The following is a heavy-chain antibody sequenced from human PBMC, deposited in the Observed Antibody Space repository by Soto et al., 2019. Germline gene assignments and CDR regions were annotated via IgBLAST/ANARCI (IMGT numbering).Heavy chain of an antibody. V-gene: IGHV4-4*02. J-gene: IGHJ5*02. D-gene: IGHD3-22*01. Sequence: SETLSLTCAVSGISVSSTQWWTWVRQAPGKGLEWLGRIYHIGNAYYNPSLKSRVTISVDTSKNQFSLKLTSVTAADAALYYCARDFFDSSDYTTNWFDPWGQGTLVTVSS. CDR2: IYHIGNA. CDR3: ARDFFDSSDYTTNWFDP. CDR1: GISVSSTQW.